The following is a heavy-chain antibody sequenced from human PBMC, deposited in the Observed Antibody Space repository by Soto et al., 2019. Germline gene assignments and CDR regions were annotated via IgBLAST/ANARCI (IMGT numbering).Heavy chain of an antibody. Sequence: EVQLVESGGGLVQPGGSLRLSCAASGFTVSSNYMSWVRQAPGKGLEWVSVIYSGGSTYYADSVNGRFTISRDNSKNTLYLQMNSLRAEDTAVYYCARGEGYCSSTSCYGTAFDIWGQGTMVTVSS. CDR1: GFTVSSNY. CDR2: IYSGGST. D-gene: IGHD2-2*01. V-gene: IGHV3-66*01. CDR3: ARGEGYCSSTSCYGTAFDI. J-gene: IGHJ3*02.